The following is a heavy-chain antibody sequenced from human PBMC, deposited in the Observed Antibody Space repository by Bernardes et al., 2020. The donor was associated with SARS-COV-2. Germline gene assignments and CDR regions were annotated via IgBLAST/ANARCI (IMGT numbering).Heavy chain of an antibody. CDR3: AREYTYGFDS. V-gene: IGHV3-48*03. Sequence: GGSLRLSCSASGFTFSSSVMNWVRQAPGKVREWVSYISTGGSTKYYGDSVTGRFTISRDNAKNSLYLQMNSLRAEDTAVYYCAREYTYGFDSWGQGTLVTVSS. CDR1: GFTFSSSV. J-gene: IGHJ4*02. D-gene: IGHD5-18*01. CDR2: ISTGGSTK.